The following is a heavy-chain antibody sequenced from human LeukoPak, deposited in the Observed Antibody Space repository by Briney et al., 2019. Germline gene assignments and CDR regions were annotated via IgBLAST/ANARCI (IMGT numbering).Heavy chain of an antibody. CDR1: GGSISSYY. Sequence: SETLSLTCTVSGGSISSYYWSWIRQPPGKGLEWIGYIYYSGSTNYNPSPKRRGTISVDTFKNQFSMKLSSVTAADTAVYYCARVYVSSSSWSFDYWGQGTLVTVSS. V-gene: IGHV4-59*01. CDR2: IYYSGST. J-gene: IGHJ4*02. CDR3: ARVYVSSSSWSFDY. D-gene: IGHD6-13*01.